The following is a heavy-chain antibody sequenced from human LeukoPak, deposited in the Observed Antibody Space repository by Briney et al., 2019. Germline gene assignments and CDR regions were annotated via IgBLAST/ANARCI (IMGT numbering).Heavy chain of an antibody. CDR3: ARVRGSYSFDY. CDR1: GFTFSNYW. CDR2: IKQDGSEK. Sequence: GGSLRLSCAASGFTFSNYWMSWVPQAPGMALEWVANIKQDGSEKYYVDSVKGRFTIFRDNAKNSLYLQMNSLRAEDTAVYYCARVRGSYSFDYWGQGTLVTVSS. J-gene: IGHJ4*02. V-gene: IGHV3-7*01. D-gene: IGHD1-26*01.